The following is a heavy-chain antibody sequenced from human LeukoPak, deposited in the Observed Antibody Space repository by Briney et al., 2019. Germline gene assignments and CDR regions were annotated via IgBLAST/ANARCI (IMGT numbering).Heavy chain of an antibody. D-gene: IGHD3-22*01. CDR2: ISYDGSNK. CDR3: ARGRGYYDSSGYYPVGDY. Sequence: GGSLRLSCAASGFTFSSYAMHWVRQAPGKGLEWVAVISYDGSNKYYADSVKGRFTISRDNSKNTLYLQMNSLRAEDTAVYYCARGRGYYDSSGYYPVGDYWGQGTLVTVSS. V-gene: IGHV3-30*01. J-gene: IGHJ4*02. CDR1: GFTFSSYA.